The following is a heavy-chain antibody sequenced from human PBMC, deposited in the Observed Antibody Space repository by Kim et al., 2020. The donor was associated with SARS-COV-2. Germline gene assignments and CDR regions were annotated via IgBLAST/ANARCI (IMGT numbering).Heavy chain of an antibody. D-gene: IGHD3-22*01. J-gene: IGHJ4*02. Sequence: RGSNDYNPPLKSRVTLSVDTSKNPLSLRLTSVTPADTAIYYCARGAPIIVDWGQGTLVTVSS. V-gene: IGHV4-59*09. CDR3: ARGAPIIVD. CDR2: RGSN.